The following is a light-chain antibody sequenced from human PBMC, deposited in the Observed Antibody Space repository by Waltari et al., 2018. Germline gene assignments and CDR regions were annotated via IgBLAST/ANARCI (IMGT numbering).Light chain of an antibody. CDR1: SPNIGAGYA. J-gene: IGLJ3*02. CDR3: QSYDSSLSAV. Sequence: QSVLTQPPSVSGAPGQRVTISCTGSSPNIGAGYAVHWYQQLPAAAPKLLIYAYSNRPSGVPDRFYGSRSGTSASLAITGLQAEDEADYYCQSYDSSLSAVFGGGTKLTVL. V-gene: IGLV1-40*01. CDR2: AYS.